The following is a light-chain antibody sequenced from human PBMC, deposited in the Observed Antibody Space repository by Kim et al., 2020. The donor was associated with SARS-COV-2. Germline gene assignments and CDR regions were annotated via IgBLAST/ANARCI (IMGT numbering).Light chain of an antibody. V-gene: IGLV2-14*03. CDR2: DVT. Sequence: GQSITISCTGTGSDVGGYNYVPWYQQYPGKAPKLMIYDVTNRPSGVSNRFSGSKSGNTASLTISGLQAEDEADYYCSSYTSSSTLVFGGGTQLTVL. CDR3: SSYTSSSTLV. J-gene: IGLJ2*01. CDR1: GSDVGGYNY.